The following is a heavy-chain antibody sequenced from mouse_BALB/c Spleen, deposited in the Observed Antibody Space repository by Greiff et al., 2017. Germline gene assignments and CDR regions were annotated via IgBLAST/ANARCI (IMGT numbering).Heavy chain of an antibody. CDR3: TRSPYYYGSSYDY. CDR2: IYPGNSDT. J-gene: IGHJ2*01. Sequence: VQLKESGTVLARPGASVKMSCKASGYSFTSYWMHWVKQRPGQGLEWIGAIYPGNSDTSYNQKFKGKAKLTAVTSASTAYMELSSLTNEDSAVYYCTRSPYYYGSSYDYWGQGTTLTVSS. CDR1: GYSFTSYW. V-gene: IGHV1-5*01. D-gene: IGHD1-1*01.